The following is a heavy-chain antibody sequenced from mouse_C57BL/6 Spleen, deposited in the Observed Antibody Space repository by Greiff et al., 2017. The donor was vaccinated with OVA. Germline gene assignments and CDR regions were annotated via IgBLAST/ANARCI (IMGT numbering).Heavy chain of an antibody. Sequence: QVQLQQSGPELVKPGASVKLSCKASGYTFTSYDINWVKQRPGQGLEWIGCIYPRDGSTKYNEKFKGKATLTVDTSSSTAYMELHSLTSEDSAVYFCARRGTGAYYFDYWGQGTTLTVSS. J-gene: IGHJ2*01. V-gene: IGHV1-85*01. D-gene: IGHD4-1*01. CDR1: GYTFTSYD. CDR2: IYPRDGST. CDR3: ARRGTGAYYFDY.